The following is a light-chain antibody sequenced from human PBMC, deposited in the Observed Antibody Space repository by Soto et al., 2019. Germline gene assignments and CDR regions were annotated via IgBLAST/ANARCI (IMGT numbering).Light chain of an antibody. CDR1: SSDVGGYND. J-gene: IGLJ3*02. CDR3: SSHAGIINVV. CDR2: EVT. V-gene: IGLV2-8*01. Sequence: QSVLTQPPSASGSPGQSVTISCTGTSSDVGGYNDVSWYQQHPSKAPKLIIYEVTKPPSGVPDRSSGSKSGTTSSLAGSGLLADDEADYYCSSHAGIINVVFGGGTKLTVL.